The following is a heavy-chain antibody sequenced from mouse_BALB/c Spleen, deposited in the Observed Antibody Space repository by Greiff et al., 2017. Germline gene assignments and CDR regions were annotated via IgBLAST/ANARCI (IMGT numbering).Heavy chain of an antibody. CDR1: GFNIKDYY. CDR2: IDPENGNT. J-gene: IGHJ4*01. V-gene: IGHV14-1*02. CDR3: ARCPLNYYAMDY. Sequence: VQLQQSGAELVRPGALVKLSCKASGFNIKDYYMHWVKQRPEQGLEWIGWIDPENGNTIYDPKFQGKASITADTSSNTAYLQLSSLTSEDNAVYYCARCPLNYYAMDYWGQGTSVTVSS. D-gene: IGHD1-3*01.